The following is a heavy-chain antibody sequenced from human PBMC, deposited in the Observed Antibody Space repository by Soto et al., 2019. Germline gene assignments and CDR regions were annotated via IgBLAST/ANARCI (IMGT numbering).Heavy chain of an antibody. D-gene: IGHD3-22*01. CDR1: GFTFSSYA. Sequence: EVRLLESGGGLVQPGGSLRLSCAASGFTFSSYAMSWVRQAPGKGLEWVSAISGSGGSTYYADSVKGRFTISRDNSKNTLYLQMNSLRAEDTAVYYCAKGDYDSSGYLAWGQGTLVTVSS. V-gene: IGHV3-23*01. CDR2: ISGSGGST. CDR3: AKGDYDSSGYLA. J-gene: IGHJ4*02.